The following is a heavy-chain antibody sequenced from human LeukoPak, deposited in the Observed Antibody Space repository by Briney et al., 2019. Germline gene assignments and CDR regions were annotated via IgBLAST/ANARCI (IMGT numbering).Heavy chain of an antibody. Sequence: PSETLSLTCTVSGGSISSSSYYWGWIRQPPGKGLEWIGSIYYSGSTYYNPSLKSRVTISVDTSKNQFSLKLSSVTAADTAVYYCARRRDDPQGDNWFDPWGQGTLVTVSS. D-gene: IGHD5-24*01. CDR3: ARRRDDPQGDNWFDP. J-gene: IGHJ5*02. CDR2: IYYSGST. CDR1: GGSISSSSYY. V-gene: IGHV4-39*01.